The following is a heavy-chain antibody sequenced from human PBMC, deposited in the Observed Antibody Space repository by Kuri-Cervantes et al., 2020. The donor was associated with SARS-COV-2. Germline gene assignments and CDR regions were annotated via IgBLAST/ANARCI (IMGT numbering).Heavy chain of an antibody. V-gene: IGHV4-38-2*02. CDR2: VYHSGET. J-gene: IGHJ3*02. Sequence: GSLRLSCSVSGYSITNGYYWGWIRQPPGKGLEWIGSVYHSGETYYNPSLNRRVSISIDASKNQFSLKLTSVTAADTAVYYCAREGGSRYHDAFDIWGQGTMVTVSS. CDR3: AREGGSRYHDAFDI. D-gene: IGHD2-15*01. CDR1: GYSITNGYY.